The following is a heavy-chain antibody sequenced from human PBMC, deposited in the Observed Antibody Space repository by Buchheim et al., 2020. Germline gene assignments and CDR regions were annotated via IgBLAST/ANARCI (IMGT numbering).Heavy chain of an antibody. V-gene: IGHV4-34*01. CDR3: ARGVYDSSGYYYGLVYYYYYGMDV. Sequence: QVQLQQWGAGLLKPSETLSLTCAVYGGSFSGYYWSWIRQPPGKGLEWIGEINHRGSTNYNPSLKSRVTISVDTSKNQFSLKLSSVTAADTAVYYCARGVYDSSGYYYGLVYYYYYGMDVWGQGTT. CDR2: INHRGST. J-gene: IGHJ6*02. CDR1: GGSFSGYY. D-gene: IGHD3-22*01.